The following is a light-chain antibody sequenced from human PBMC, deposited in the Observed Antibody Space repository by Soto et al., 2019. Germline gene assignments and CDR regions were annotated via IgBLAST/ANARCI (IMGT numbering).Light chain of an antibody. V-gene: IGKV3D-20*02. CDR2: AAS. CDR3: QKLNAYPPWT. Sequence: EIVLTQSPGTLSLSPWERATLSCRASQTVSSSFLAWYQQTPGQAPRLLIYAASSRATGIPDRFSGSGSGTDFTLTISSLQPEDFATYFCQKLNAYPPWTFGQGTKVDIK. J-gene: IGKJ1*01. CDR1: QTVSSSF.